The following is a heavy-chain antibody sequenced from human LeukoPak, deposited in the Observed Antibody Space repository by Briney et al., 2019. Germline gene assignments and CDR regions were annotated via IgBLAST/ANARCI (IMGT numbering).Heavy chain of an antibody. J-gene: IGHJ3*02. V-gene: IGHV4-4*07. Sequence: PSETLSLTCTVSGGSISSYYWSWIRQPAGKGLEWIGRIYTSGSTNYNPSLKSRVTISVDRSKNQFSLKLSSVTAADTAVYYCARDLSYDILFYDAFDIWGQGTMVTVSS. CDR2: IYTSGST. D-gene: IGHD3-9*01. CDR3: ARDLSYDILFYDAFDI. CDR1: GGSISSYY.